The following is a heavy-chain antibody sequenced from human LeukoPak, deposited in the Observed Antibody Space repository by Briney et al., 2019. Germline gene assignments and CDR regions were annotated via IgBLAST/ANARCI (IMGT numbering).Heavy chain of an antibody. CDR1: GGSISSYY. J-gene: IGHJ4*02. Sequence: SETLSLTCTVSGGSISSYYWSWIRQPPGKRLEWIGYIYYSGSTNYNPSLKSRVTISVDTSKNQFSLKLSSVTAADTAVYYCARVPTYYGGNLFDYWGQGTLVTVSS. V-gene: IGHV4-59*01. D-gene: IGHD4-23*01. CDR3: ARVPTYYGGNLFDY. CDR2: IYYSGST.